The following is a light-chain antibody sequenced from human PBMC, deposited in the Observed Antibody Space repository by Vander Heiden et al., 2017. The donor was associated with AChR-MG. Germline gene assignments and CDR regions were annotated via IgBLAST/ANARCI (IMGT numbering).Light chain of an antibody. CDR3: QQRSNWPRT. CDR1: QSVSSY. CDR2: DAS. Sequence: EIVLTQSPSTLSSSPGERATLSCRASQSVSSYLAWYQQKPGQAPRLLIYDASNRATGIPARFSGSGSGTDFTLTISSLAPEDFAVYYCQQRSNWPRTFGQRTRLEIK. J-gene: IGKJ5*01. V-gene: IGKV3-11*01.